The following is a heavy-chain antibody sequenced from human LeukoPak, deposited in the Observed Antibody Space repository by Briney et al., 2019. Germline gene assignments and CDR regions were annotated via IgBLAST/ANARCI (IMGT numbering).Heavy chain of an antibody. CDR3: ARGGYCSSSNCFANAFDI. CDR2: ISSTGHTI. CDR1: GFTFSTYS. V-gene: IGHV3-48*02. J-gene: IGHJ3*02. D-gene: IGHD2-2*01. Sequence: GGSLRLSCAASGFTFSTYSMNWVRQAPGKGLEWLSYISSTGHTIYSADSVKGRFTISRDNAKNSLFLQMNSLRDEDTSVYYCARGGYCSSSNCFANAFDIWGQGTVVTVSS.